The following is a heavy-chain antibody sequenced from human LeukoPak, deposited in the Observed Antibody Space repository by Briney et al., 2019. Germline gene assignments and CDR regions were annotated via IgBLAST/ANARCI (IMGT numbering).Heavy chain of an antibody. V-gene: IGHV4-38-2*02. CDR2: IYHSGST. CDR3: ARAIDSSGYYDYYFDY. CDR1: GYSISSGYY. D-gene: IGHD3-22*01. J-gene: IGHJ4*02. Sequence: SETLSLTCTVSGYSISSGYYWGWIRQPPGKGLEWIGSIYHSGSTYYNPSLKSRVTISVDTSKNQFSLKLSSVTAADTAVYYCARAIDSSGYYDYYFDYWGQGTLVTVSS.